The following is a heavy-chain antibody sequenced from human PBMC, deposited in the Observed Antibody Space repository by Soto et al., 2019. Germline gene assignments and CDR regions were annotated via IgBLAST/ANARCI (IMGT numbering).Heavy chain of an antibody. Sequence: QVQLQESGPGLVKPSETLSLTCTVSGGSISSYYWSWIRQPPGKGLEWVGYIYYSGSTNYNPSLKSRVTISVDTSKNQFYLKLSSVTAADTAVYYCARDPVSGSYGGAFDIWGQGTMVTVSS. CDR1: GGSISSYY. CDR2: IYYSGST. V-gene: IGHV4-59*01. J-gene: IGHJ3*02. D-gene: IGHD1-26*01. CDR3: ARDPVSGSYGGAFDI.